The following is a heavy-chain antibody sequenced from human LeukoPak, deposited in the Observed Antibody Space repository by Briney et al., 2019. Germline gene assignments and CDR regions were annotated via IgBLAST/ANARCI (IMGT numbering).Heavy chain of an antibody. CDR2: IYSSVST. D-gene: IGHD2-15*01. CDR3: ARQRCSGNTCYRVDQLYYMDV. Sequence: GSLRLSCAASGFTFSSYSMNWVRQAPGKGLEWIGCIYSSVSTNYNPSLKSRVTISIDTSKSQFSLKLTSVTAADTGVYYCARQRCSGNTCYRVDQLYYMDVWGKGTTVTVSS. V-gene: IGHV4-4*09. J-gene: IGHJ6*03. CDR1: GFTFSSYS.